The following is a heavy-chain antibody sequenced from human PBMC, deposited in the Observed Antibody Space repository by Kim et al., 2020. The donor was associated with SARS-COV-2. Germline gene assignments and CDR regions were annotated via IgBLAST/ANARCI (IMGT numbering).Heavy chain of an antibody. CDR1: GFTFSSYA. J-gene: IGHJ4*02. D-gene: IGHD3-10*01. CDR3: VKDVRGVTTPPPGVFDY. Sequence: GGSLRLSCSASGFTFSSYAMHWVRQAPGKGLEYVSAISSNGGSTYYADSVKGRFTISRDNSKNTLYLQMSSLRAEDTAVYYCVKDVRGVTTPPPGVFDYWGQGTLVTVSS. CDR2: ISSNGGST. V-gene: IGHV3-64D*06.